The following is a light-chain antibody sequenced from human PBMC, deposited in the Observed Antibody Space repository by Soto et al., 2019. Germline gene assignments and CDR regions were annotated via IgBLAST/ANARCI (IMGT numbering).Light chain of an antibody. CDR3: QQFDSYPRT. Sequence: AIQLTQSPSSLSASVGDRVTITCRASQGISSALAWYQQKPRKTPQLLIFDASSLESGVPSRFSGSGSGTELTLTISSLQPEDFATYHCQQFDSYPRTFGQGTKVEIK. CDR1: QGISSA. CDR2: DAS. J-gene: IGKJ1*01. V-gene: IGKV1-13*02.